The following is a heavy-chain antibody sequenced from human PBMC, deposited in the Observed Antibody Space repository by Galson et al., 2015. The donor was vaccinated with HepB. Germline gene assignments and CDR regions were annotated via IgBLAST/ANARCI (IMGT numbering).Heavy chain of an antibody. CDR1: GGTFSSYA. Sequence: SVKVSCKASGGTFSSYAISWVRQAPGQGLEWMGGIIPIFGTANYAQKFQGRVTITADESTSTAYMELSSLRSEDTAVYYCAREVPSWYGVPTTAPFDIWGQGTMVTVSS. V-gene: IGHV1-69*13. J-gene: IGHJ3*02. CDR2: IIPIFGTA. CDR3: AREVPSWYGVPTTAPFDI. D-gene: IGHD4-17*01.